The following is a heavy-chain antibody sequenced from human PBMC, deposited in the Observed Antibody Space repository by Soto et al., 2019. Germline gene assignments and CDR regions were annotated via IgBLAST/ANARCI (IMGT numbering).Heavy chain of an antibody. CDR1: GFSFDEYA. CDR3: AKDLNYGDFWDYLDS. CDR2: LSWTSGKI. Sequence: EVQLVESGGGSTQPGRSLRLSCAASGFSFDEYAMHWVRRAPGKGLEWVSGLSWTSGKIDYAASVKGRFIISRDNDKNSLFLQINSLRAEDTALYYCAKDLNYGDFWDYLDSWGQGTLVTVSS. V-gene: IGHV3-9*01. D-gene: IGHD4-17*01. J-gene: IGHJ4*02.